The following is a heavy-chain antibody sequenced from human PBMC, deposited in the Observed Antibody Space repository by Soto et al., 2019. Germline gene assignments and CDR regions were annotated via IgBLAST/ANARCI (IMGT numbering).Heavy chain of an antibody. CDR3: ARDPLWGTAMVLWYFAL. Sequence: QVQLVESGGGVVQPGRSLRLSCAASGFTFSSYAMHWVRQAPGKGMEWVAVISYDGSNKYYADSVKGLLTISRDNSKNTLYLQMNSLRAEDTAVYYCARDPLWGTAMVLWYFALWGRGTLVTVSS. V-gene: IGHV3-30-3*01. CDR2: ISYDGSNK. CDR1: GFTFSSYA. D-gene: IGHD5-18*01. J-gene: IGHJ2*01.